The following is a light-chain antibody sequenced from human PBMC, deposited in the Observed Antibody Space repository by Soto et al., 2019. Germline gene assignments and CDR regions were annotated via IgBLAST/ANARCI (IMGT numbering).Light chain of an antibody. J-gene: IGKJ1*01. Sequence: EIVMTQSPDTLSVSPGERATLSCRASQSVSSSYLAWYQQKPGQPPRLLIYDASTRATRIPSRFSGSGSGTEFTLTISSLQSEDFAVYYCQQYDNWPRTFGQGTKVDIK. CDR1: QSVSSSY. CDR2: DAS. CDR3: QQYDNWPRT. V-gene: IGKV3-15*01.